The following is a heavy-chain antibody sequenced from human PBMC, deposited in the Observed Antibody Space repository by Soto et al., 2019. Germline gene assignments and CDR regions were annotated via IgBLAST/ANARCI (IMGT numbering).Heavy chain of an antibody. CDR1: GFTFSSYW. D-gene: IGHD3-9*01. V-gene: IGHV3-74*01. CDR3: AREVQLRYFDWLLPDY. Sequence: GGSLRLSCAASGFTFSSYWMHWVRQAPGKGLVWVSRINSDGSSTSYADSVKGRFTISRDNAKNTLYLQMNSLRAEDTAVYYCAREVQLRYFDWLLPDYWGQGTLVTVSS. J-gene: IGHJ4*02. CDR2: INSDGSST.